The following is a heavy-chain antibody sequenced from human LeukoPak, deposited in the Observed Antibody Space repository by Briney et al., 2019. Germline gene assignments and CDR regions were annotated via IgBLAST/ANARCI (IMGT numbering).Heavy chain of an antibody. CDR1: RFTFSSYW. V-gene: IGHV3-74*01. CDR2: INTDGSSK. Sequence: GGSLRLSCAASRFTFSSYWMHWVRQAPGKGLVWVSRINTDGSSKSYADSVKGRFTISRDNAKNTLYLQMNSLRAEDTAVYYCARDTVTNNWFDPWGQGTLVTVSS. D-gene: IGHD4-11*01. CDR3: ARDTVTNNWFDP. J-gene: IGHJ5*02.